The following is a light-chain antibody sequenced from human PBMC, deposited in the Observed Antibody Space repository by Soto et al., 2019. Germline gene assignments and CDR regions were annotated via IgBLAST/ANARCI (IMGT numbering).Light chain of an antibody. V-gene: IGKV1-5*01. CDR2: DAS. CDR3: QQYSNYSAT. Sequence: DVQMTQSPSTLSASVGDRVTITCRASQSISDWLAWFQQKPGQAPRLLIYDASSLQSGVPSRFSGSGSGTEFTLTINSLQPDDFASYFCQQYSNYSATFGQGPKVEIK. J-gene: IGKJ1*01. CDR1: QSISDW.